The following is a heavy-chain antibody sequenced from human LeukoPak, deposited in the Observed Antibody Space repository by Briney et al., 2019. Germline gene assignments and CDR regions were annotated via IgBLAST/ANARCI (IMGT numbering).Heavy chain of an antibody. J-gene: IGHJ3*02. V-gene: IGHV3-23*01. CDR1: GFTFSSYA. CDR3: AKDLPPPYYDFWSGYGGAFGI. Sequence: GGSLRLSCAASGFTFSSYAMSWVRQAPGKGLEWVSTISGSGGSTYYADSVKGRFTISRDNSKNTLYLQMNSLRAEDTAVYYCAKDLPPPYYDFWSGYGGAFGIWGQGTMVTVSS. D-gene: IGHD3-3*01. CDR2: ISGSGGST.